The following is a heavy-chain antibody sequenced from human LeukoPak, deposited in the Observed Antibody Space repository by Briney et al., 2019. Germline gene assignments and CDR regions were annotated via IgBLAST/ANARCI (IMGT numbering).Heavy chain of an antibody. J-gene: IGHJ5*02. CDR2: IIPIFGTA. V-gene: IGHV1-69*01. CDR3: ARDWVAQGNWFDP. D-gene: IGHD3-16*01. CDR1: GGTFSSYA. Sequence: VASVKVSCKASGGTFSSYAISWVRQAPGQGLEWMGGIIPIFGTANYAQKFQGRVMITADESTSTAYMELSSLRSEDTAVYYCARDWVAQGNWFDPWGQGTLVTVSS.